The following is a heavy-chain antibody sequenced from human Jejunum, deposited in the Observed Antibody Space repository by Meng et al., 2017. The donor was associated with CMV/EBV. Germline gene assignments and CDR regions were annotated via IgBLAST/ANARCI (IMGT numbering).Heavy chain of an antibody. J-gene: IGHJ5*02. CDR1: GGSISSGGYY. D-gene: IGHD3-10*01. CDR2: IHSSGST. V-gene: IGHV4-31*02. Sequence: QVHLQDSGPGLMNPPQPRSLTCPGSGGSISSGGYYWSWIRQHPGKGLEWIGYIHSSGSTYYNPSLRSRLTISVDTSKNQFSLKLSSVTAADTAVYYCARASYGSGSPLGESWFDPWGQGTLVTVSS. CDR3: ARASYGSGSPLGESWFDP.